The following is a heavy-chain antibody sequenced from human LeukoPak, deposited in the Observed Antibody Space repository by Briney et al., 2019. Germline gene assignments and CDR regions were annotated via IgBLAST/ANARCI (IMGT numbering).Heavy chain of an antibody. D-gene: IGHD2-2*01. V-gene: IGHV1-69*13. CDR2: IIPIFGTA. Sequence: SVKVSCKASGGTFSSYAISWVRQAPGQGLEWMGGIIPIFGTANYAQKFQGRVTTTADESTSTAYMELSSLRSEDTAVYYCARAPALDDWFDPWGQGTLVTVSS. CDR1: GGTFSSYA. CDR3: ARAPALDDWFDP. J-gene: IGHJ5*02.